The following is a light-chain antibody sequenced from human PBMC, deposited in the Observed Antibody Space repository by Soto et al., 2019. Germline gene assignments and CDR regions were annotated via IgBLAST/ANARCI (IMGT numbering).Light chain of an antibody. CDR3: AAWDASLGGFYV. J-gene: IGLJ1*01. CDR2: SNN. Sequence: QSVLTQPASVSGSPGQSITISCSGSRSSIGSNTVNWYQHLPGSAPKLLIYSNNHRPSGVPDRFSASKAGASASLAISGLQSEDEGDYYCAAWDASLGGFYVFGSGTKLTVL. CDR1: RSSIGSNT. V-gene: IGLV1-44*01.